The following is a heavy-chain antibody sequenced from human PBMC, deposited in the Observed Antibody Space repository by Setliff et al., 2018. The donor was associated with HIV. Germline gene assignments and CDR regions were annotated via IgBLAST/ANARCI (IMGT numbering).Heavy chain of an antibody. V-gene: IGHV1-58*01. CDR2: IVVGRGNT. CDR1: GFTFTDSA. J-gene: IGHJ3*02. Sequence: ASVKVYCKASGFTFTDSAVQWVRQTRGQRLEWIGWIVVGRGNTNYAQQFQGRVTITRDMSTSTAYMELSSLRSEDTAVYYCVADPSISMVRGLILGSTFDIWGQGTMVTVSS. CDR3: VADPSISMVRGLILGSTFDI. D-gene: IGHD3-10*01.